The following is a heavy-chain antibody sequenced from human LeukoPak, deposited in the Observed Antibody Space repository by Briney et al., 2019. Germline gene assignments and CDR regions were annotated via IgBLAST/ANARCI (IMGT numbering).Heavy chain of an antibody. D-gene: IGHD3-10*01. CDR1: GFTFINYA. Sequence: GGSLRLSCTTSGFTFINYALHWVRQAPGKGLEWEAVIFHDGSYKYVDSVKGRFTISRDNSKNTLYLQMNNLRVEDTAAYYCARGLMLRGVADYWGQGTLVTVSS. J-gene: IGHJ4*02. CDR2: IFHDGSYK. CDR3: ARGLMLRGVADY. V-gene: IGHV3-30*04.